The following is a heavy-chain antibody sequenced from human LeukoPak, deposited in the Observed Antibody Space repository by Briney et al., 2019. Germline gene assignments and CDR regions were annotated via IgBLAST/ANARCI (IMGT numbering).Heavy chain of an antibody. J-gene: IGHJ5*02. V-gene: IGHV4-34*01. D-gene: IGHD3-9*01. CDR3: ARGRRYFDWLHLRTGFDP. CDR2: INHSGST. CDR1: GGSFSGYY. Sequence: SETLSLTCAVYGGSFSGYYWSWIRQPPGKGLEWIGEINHSGSTNYNPSLKSRVTISVDTSKNQFSLKLSSVTAADTAVYYCARGRRYFDWLHLRTGFDPWGQGTLVTVSS.